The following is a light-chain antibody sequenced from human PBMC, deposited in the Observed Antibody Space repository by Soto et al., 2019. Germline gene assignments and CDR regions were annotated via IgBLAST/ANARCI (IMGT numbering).Light chain of an antibody. V-gene: IGKV1-33*01. CDR2: DAS. J-gene: IGKJ5*01. CDR1: QDISNY. Sequence: DIQMTQSPSSLSASVGDRVTITCQASQDISNYLNWYQQKPRKAPKLLIYDASNLETGVPSRFSGSGSGTDFTFTISSLHPEDIATYYCQQYDNLPSITFGQGTRLEIK. CDR3: QQYDNLPSIT.